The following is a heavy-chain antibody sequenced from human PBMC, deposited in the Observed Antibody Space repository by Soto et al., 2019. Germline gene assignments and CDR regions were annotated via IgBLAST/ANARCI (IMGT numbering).Heavy chain of an antibody. D-gene: IGHD1-1*01. J-gene: IGHJ4*02. V-gene: IGHV3-30*18. Sequence: QVQLVESGGGVVQPGRSLRLSCAASGFTFSTYGMHWVRQAPRKGLEWVAVISYDGVNKYYADSVKGRFTISRDNSKNTLYLQMNSLRAEDTAVYYCAKSVYNWNDGFFDYWGQGTLVTVSS. CDR2: ISYDGVNK. CDR1: GFTFSTYG. CDR3: AKSVYNWNDGFFDY.